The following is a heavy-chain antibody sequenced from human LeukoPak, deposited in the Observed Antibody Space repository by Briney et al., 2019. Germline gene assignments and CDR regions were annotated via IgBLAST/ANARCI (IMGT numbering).Heavy chain of an antibody. CDR3: ARRKKGYCSSTSCRRYASDI. J-gene: IGHJ3*02. Sequence: SETLSLTCAVYGGSFSGYYWSWIRQPPGKGLEWIGEINHSGSINYNPSLKSRVTISVDTSKNQFSLKLSSVTAADTAVYYCARRKKGYCSSTSCRRYASDIWGQGTMVTVSS. CDR2: INHSGSI. D-gene: IGHD2-2*01. CDR1: GGSFSGYY. V-gene: IGHV4-34*01.